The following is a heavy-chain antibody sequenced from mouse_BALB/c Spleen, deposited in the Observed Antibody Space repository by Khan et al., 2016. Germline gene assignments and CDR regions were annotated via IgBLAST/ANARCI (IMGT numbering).Heavy chain of an antibody. Sequence: QIQLVQSGPELKKPGETVKISCKASGYTFTNSGMNWVKQAPGKGLKWVGWINTYTGEPTYADDFKGRFAFSLETSASTAYLQINNLKYEDMTTYFCARGAMVTTGWYFDVWGAETTVTVSS. J-gene: IGHJ1*01. V-gene: IGHV9-1*02. CDR3: ARGAMVTTGWYFDV. D-gene: IGHD2-2*01. CDR2: INTYTGEP. CDR1: GYTFTNSG.